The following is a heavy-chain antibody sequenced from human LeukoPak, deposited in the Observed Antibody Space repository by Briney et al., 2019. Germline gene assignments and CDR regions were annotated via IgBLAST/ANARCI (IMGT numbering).Heavy chain of an antibody. D-gene: IGHD3-22*01. V-gene: IGHV4-39*01. CDR3: ARAIDYYDTSAFYS. Sequence: PSETLSLTCTVSGDSISSSNYYWGWIRQPPGKGLEWIANVYFSGSTYYNPSLQSRVTISLDMSKNQFSLRVSSVTAADTAVYYRARAIDYYDTSAFYSWGRGTLVTVSS. CDR2: VYFSGST. CDR1: GDSISSSNYY. J-gene: IGHJ2*01.